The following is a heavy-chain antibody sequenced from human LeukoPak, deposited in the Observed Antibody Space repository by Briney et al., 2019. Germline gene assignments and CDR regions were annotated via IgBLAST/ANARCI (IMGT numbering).Heavy chain of an antibody. CDR1: GYTFTSYG. D-gene: IGHD1-7*01. Sequence: GASVKVSCKASGYTFTSYGISWVRQAPGQGLEWMGWISAYNGNTNYAQKLQGRVTMTRDMSTSTVYMELSSLRSEDTAVYYCARDRSITGTASFDPWGQGTLVTVSS. CDR2: ISAYNGNT. V-gene: IGHV1-18*01. J-gene: IGHJ5*02. CDR3: ARDRSITGTASFDP.